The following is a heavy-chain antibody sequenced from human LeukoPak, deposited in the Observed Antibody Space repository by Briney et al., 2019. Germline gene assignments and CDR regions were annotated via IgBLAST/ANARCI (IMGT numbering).Heavy chain of an antibody. CDR3: ARMVGATTNNWFDP. J-gene: IGHJ5*02. V-gene: IGHV4-59*11. CDR1: GGSISSHY. Sequence: SETLSLTCTVSGGSISSHYWSWIRQPPGKGLEWIGYIYYSGSTNYNPSLKSRVTISVDTSKNQSSLKLSSVTAADTAVYYCARMVGATTNNWFDPWGQGTLVTVSS. D-gene: IGHD1-26*01. CDR2: IYYSGST.